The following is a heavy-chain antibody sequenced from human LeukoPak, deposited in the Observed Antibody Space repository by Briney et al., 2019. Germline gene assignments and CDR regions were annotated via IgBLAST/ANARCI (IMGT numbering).Heavy chain of an antibody. CDR1: GGSISSGSYY. V-gene: IGHV4-61*02. D-gene: IGHD5-18*01. Sequence: SQTLSLTCTVSGGSISSGSYYWSWIRQPAGKGLEWIGRIYTSGSTNYNPSLKSRVTMSVDTSKNQFSLKLSSVTAADTAVYYCARAVDTAMVGGYYYYYMDVWGKGTTVTISS. CDR3: ARAVDTAMVGGYYYYYMDV. J-gene: IGHJ6*03. CDR2: IYTSGST.